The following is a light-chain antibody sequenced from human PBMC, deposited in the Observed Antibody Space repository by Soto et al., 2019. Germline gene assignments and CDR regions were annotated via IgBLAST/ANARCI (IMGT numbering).Light chain of an antibody. Sequence: IVLTQSPGTLSLSPGERATLSCRASQSVSSTYLAWYQQKPGQAPRLLIYGASNRATGIPDRFSGSGSGTDFTLTISRLEPEDCAVYYCQQYGGSRWTFGQGTRVDI. CDR2: GAS. J-gene: IGKJ1*01. CDR3: QQYGGSRWT. V-gene: IGKV3-20*01. CDR1: QSVSSTY.